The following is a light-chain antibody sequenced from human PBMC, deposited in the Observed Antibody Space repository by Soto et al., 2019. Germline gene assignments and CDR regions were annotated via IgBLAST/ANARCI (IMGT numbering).Light chain of an antibody. CDR3: QQYDNLPRT. J-gene: IGKJ3*01. CDR1: QAISNY. Sequence: DIQMTQSPSSLSASVGDRVTITCQASQAISNYLNWYRQKPGKAPKLLIYDASNLETGVPSRFSGSGSGTDFTFTISSLQPEDIATYYCQQYDNLPRTFGPGTKVDIK. V-gene: IGKV1-33*01. CDR2: DAS.